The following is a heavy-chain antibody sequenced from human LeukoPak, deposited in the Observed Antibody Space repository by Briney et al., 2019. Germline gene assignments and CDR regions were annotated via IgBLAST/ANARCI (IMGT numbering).Heavy chain of an antibody. D-gene: IGHD3-10*01. CDR1: GGTFSSYA. J-gene: IGHJ5*02. CDR3: AVRNYYGSGSYYNRLYNWFDP. CDR2: IIPIFGTA. V-gene: IGHV1-69*05. Sequence: SVKVSCRASGGTFSSYAISWVRQAPGQGLEWMGGIIPIFGTANYAQKFQGRVTITTDESTSTAYMELSSLRSEDTAVYYCAVRNYYGSGSYYNRLYNWFDPWGQGTLVTVSS.